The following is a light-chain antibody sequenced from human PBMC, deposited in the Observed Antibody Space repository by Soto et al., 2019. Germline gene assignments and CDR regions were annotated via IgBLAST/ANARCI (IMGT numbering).Light chain of an antibody. CDR3: CSYAGSYTLV. CDR1: SSDVGGYNY. J-gene: IGLJ1*01. Sequence: QSVLTQPRSVSGSPGQSVTISCTGTSSDVGGYNYVSWYQQHPGKAPKLMIYDDSKRPSGVPDRFSGSKSGNTASLTISGLQAEDEADYYCCSYAGSYTLVFGTGTKVTVL. V-gene: IGLV2-11*01. CDR2: DDS.